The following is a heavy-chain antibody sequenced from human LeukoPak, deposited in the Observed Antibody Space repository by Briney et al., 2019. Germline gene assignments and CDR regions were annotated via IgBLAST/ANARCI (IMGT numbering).Heavy chain of an antibody. D-gene: IGHD6-13*01. J-gene: IGHJ4*02. CDR3: ARDLKYSSSCDY. CDR2: IIPIFGTA. Sequence: SVKVSCKASGGTFSSYAISWVRQAPGQGLEWMGRIIPIFGTANYAQKFQGRVTITTDESTSTAYMELSSLRSEDTAVYYCARDLKYSSSCDYWGQGTLVTASS. CDR1: GGTFSSYA. V-gene: IGHV1-69*05.